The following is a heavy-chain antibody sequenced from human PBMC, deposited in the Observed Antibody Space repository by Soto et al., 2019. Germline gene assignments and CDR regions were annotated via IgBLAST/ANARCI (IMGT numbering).Heavy chain of an antibody. V-gene: IGHV1-18*04. D-gene: IGHD2-15*01. CDR1: GYTFTTYG. CDR2: LSPYNGDT. CDR3: ARTPRAQMIVLEAATRFDY. J-gene: IGHJ4*02. Sequence: QVQLVQSGAEVKRPGASLKVSCKASGYTFTTYGFNWVRQAPGQGLEWMGWLSPYNGDTNYAQNFQGRVNLTPDTSTSTAYMELRTLTSDDTAVYYCARTPRAQMIVLEAATRFDYWGQGTLVTVSS.